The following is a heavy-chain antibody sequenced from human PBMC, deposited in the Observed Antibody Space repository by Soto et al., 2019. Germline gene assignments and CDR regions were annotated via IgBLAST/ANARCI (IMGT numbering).Heavy chain of an antibody. CDR1: GGSFSGYY. D-gene: IGHD3-9*01. J-gene: IGHJ5*02. CDR2: INHSGRT. CDR3: ARKLEGFFRSLDWLYYTCFEL. Sequence: PSETLSLTCAVYGGSFSGYYWSWIRQPPGKGLEWIGEINHSGRTNYHPSLKSRITLSVDTSTNQFSLNLSSVTAADTAVYYCARKLEGFFRSLDWLYYTCFELWGQGTLVTVSS. V-gene: IGHV4-34*01.